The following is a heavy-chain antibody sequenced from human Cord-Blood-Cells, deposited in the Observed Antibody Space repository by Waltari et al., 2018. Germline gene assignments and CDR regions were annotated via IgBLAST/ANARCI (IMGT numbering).Heavy chain of an antibody. J-gene: IGHJ4*02. D-gene: IGHD3-16*02. Sequence: QLQLQESGPGLVKPSETLSLTCTVSGGSISSSSYYWGWIRQPPGKGLEWIGSIYYSGSTSYNASRKSRVTISVDTSNNQFSLKLTAVTAAYTAVYYCARLATFGGVIVDYWGQGTLVTVSS. CDR3: ARLATFGGVIVDY. CDR1: GGSISSSSYY. V-gene: IGHV4-39*01. CDR2: IYYSGST.